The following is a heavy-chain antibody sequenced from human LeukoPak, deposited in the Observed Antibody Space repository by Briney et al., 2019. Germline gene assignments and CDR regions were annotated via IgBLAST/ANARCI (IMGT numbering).Heavy chain of an antibody. CDR3: ARDPRYSGYDYFDY. Sequence: GGSLRLSCAASGFTFSSFAMHWVRQAPGKGLEWISYIRSNSDTIYYADSVKGRFTISRDNAENSLYLQMSSLRAEDTAVYYCARDPRYSGYDYFDYWGQGTLVTVSS. J-gene: IGHJ4*02. D-gene: IGHD5-12*01. V-gene: IGHV3-48*01. CDR2: IRSNSDTI. CDR1: GFTFSSFA.